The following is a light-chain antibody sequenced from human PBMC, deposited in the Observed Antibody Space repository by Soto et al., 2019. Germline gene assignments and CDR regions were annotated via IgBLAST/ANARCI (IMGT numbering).Light chain of an antibody. Sequence: EIVLTQSPATLSLSPGERATLSCRASQSVSSYLAWYQQKPGQAPRLLIYDASNRATGIPARFCGSGSGTDFTLTISSLEPEDFAVYYCQQRSHWPPAFGQGTKVEIK. V-gene: IGKV3-11*01. CDR3: QQRSHWPPA. CDR2: DAS. J-gene: IGKJ2*01. CDR1: QSVSSY.